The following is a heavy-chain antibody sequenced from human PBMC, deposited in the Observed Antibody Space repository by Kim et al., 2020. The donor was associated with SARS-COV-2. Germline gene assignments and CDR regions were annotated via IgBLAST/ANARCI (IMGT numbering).Heavy chain of an antibody. D-gene: IGHD3-10*01. J-gene: IGHJ4*02. Sequence: NPSLKSRVTISVDTSKNQFSLKLSSVTAADTAVYYCARGPRYGSGSYYRDWGQGTLVTVSS. CDR3: ARGPRYGSGSYYRD. V-gene: IGHV4-34*01.